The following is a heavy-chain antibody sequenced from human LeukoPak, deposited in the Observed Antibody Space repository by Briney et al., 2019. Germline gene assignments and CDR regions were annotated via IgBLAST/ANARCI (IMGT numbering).Heavy chain of an antibody. CDR2: INQDGSEK. V-gene: IGHV3-7*03. CDR1: GFTFSNYW. D-gene: IGHD4-17*01. J-gene: IGHJ4*02. CDR3: AKTDYGDYVSYFDY. Sequence: PGGSLRLSCAASGFTFSNYWMGWVCQAPGQGLEWVANINQDGSEKYYVDSVKGRFTISRDNAKNSLYLQMNSLRAEDTAVYYCAKTDYGDYVSYFDYWGQGTLVTVSS.